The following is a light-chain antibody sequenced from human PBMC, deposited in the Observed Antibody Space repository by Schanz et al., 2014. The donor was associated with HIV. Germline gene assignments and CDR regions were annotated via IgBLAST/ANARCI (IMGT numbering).Light chain of an antibody. CDR3: HQYDNWPPGGT. Sequence: EIVMTQSPGTLSVSPGERATLSCRASQTVSNNLAWYQQKPGQAPRLLIYGASTRVTGIPARFSGSGSGTEFTLTISSLQSEDFALYFCHQYDNWPPGGTFGQGTKVEIK. J-gene: IGKJ1*01. CDR1: QTVSNN. V-gene: IGKV3-15*01. CDR2: GAS.